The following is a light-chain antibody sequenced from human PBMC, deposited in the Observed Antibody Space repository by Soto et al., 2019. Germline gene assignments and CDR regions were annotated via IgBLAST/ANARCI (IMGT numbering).Light chain of an antibody. CDR2: GAS. J-gene: IGKJ1*01. CDR1: QHISSY. Sequence: DIQMTQSPSSLSASVGDRVTITCRASQHISSYLNWYQQKPGKAPNLLIYGASSLQSGVPSRFSGSGSGTDFTLTISSLQPEDFATYFCQQSYTTPRTFGQGTKVEIK. CDR3: QQSYTTPRT. V-gene: IGKV1-39*01.